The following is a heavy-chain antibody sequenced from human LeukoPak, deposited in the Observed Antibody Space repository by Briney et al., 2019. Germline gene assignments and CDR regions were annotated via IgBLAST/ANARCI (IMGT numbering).Heavy chain of an antibody. D-gene: IGHD3-22*01. CDR1: GYTFTGYY. CDR3: ARGAPSDSSGYRDPSFDY. V-gene: IGHV1-2*02. J-gene: IGHJ4*02. Sequence: ASVKVSCKASGYTFTGYYMHWVRQAPGQALGWMGWINPNSGGTNYAQKFQGRVTMTRDTSISTAYMELSRLRSDDTAVYYCARGAPSDSSGYRDPSFDYWGQGTLVTVSS. CDR2: INPNSGGT.